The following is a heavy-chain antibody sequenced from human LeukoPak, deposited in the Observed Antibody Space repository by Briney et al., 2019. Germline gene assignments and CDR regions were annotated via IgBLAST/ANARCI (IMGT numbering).Heavy chain of an antibody. J-gene: IGHJ1*01. CDR1: GFTVSSNY. D-gene: IGHD2-2*01. CDR3: ATYSSSNGREFQY. V-gene: IGHV3-53*01. Sequence: GGSLRLSCAASGFTVSSNYMSWVRQAPGKGLEWVSVIYSGGSTYYADSVKGRFTISRDNSKNTLYLQMNSLRAEDTAVYYCATYSSSNGREFQYWGQGTLVTVSS. CDR2: IYSGGST.